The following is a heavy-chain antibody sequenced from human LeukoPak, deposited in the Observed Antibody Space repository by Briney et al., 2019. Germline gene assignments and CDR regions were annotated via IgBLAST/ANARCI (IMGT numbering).Heavy chain of an antibody. Sequence: GGSLRLSCAASGFTFSSYSMNWVRQAPGEGLEWVSSISSSSSYIYYADSVKGRFTISRDNAKNSLYLQMNSLRAEDTAVYYCARVAARPGPMDYWGQGTLVTVSS. CDR2: ISSSSSYI. D-gene: IGHD6-6*01. CDR3: ARVAARPGPMDY. CDR1: GFTFSSYS. J-gene: IGHJ4*02. V-gene: IGHV3-21*01.